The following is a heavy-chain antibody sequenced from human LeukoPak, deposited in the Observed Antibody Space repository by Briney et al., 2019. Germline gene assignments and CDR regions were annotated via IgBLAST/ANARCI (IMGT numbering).Heavy chain of an antibody. J-gene: IGHJ5*02. CDR3: ARANDYGVHPWFDP. CDR1: GGSFTGYF. Sequence: SETLSLTCTVSGGSFTGYFWSWIRQPPGKALEWIGYIFFSGSVDYNPSLESRVTISVDTSKNQFSLRLSSVTAADTAVYYCARANDYGVHPWFDPWGQGTLVTVSS. V-gene: IGHV4-59*01. CDR2: IFFSGSV. D-gene: IGHD4-17*01.